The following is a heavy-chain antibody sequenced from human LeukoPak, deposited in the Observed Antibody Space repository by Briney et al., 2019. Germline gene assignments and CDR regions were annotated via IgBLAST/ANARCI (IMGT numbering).Heavy chain of an antibody. CDR1: GGSISSYY. Sequence: KPSETLSLTCTVSGGSISSYYWSWIRQPPGKGLEWIGYIYYSGSTNYNPSLKSRVTISVDTSKNQFSLKLSSVTAADTAVYYCARGRSLSLYWYFDLWGRGTLVTVSS. D-gene: IGHD2/OR15-2a*01. CDR2: IYYSGST. J-gene: IGHJ2*01. V-gene: IGHV4-59*01. CDR3: ARGRSLSLYWYFDL.